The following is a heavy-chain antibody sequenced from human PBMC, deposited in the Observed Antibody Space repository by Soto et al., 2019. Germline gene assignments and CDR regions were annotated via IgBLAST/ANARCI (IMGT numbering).Heavy chain of an antibody. D-gene: IGHD3-22*01. CDR2: IGGSGGST. CDR3: AKAGYYDTSGSKGFDY. CDR1: GFTFSSYA. V-gene: IGHV3-23*01. J-gene: IGHJ4*02. Sequence: GGSLRLSCAASGFTFSSYAMSWVRQAPGKGLEWVSAIGGSGGSTYYADSVEGRFTISRDNSKYTLYLQMNSLRAGDTAVYYCAKAGYYDTSGSKGFDYWGQGTLVTVSS.